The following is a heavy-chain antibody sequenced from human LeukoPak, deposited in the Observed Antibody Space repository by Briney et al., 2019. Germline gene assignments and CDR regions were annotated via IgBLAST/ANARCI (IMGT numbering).Heavy chain of an antibody. J-gene: IGHJ4*02. Sequence: EASVKVSCKASGGTFSNLAISWVRQAPGQGLEWMGRIIPTTGLANYAQKFQGRVTITADKSTSTAYMDLSSLRSEDTAVYYCARAPPRLDGCILYYWGQGTLVTVSS. CDR1: GGTFSNLA. V-gene: IGHV1-69*04. CDR3: ARAPPRLDGCILYY. D-gene: IGHD5-24*01. CDR2: IIPTTGLA.